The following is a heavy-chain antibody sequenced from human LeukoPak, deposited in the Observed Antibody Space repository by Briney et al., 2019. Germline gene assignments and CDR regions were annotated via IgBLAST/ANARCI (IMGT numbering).Heavy chain of an antibody. CDR1: GGSISSSSYY. CDR3: ARDRRVIPRYNWFDP. D-gene: IGHD2/OR15-2a*01. Sequence: SETLSLTCTVSGGSISSSSYYWGWIRQPPGKGLEWIGSIYYSGSTYYNPSLKSRVTISVDTSKNQFSLKLSSVTAADTAVYYCARDRRVIPRYNWFDPWGQGTLVTVSS. CDR2: IYYSGST. J-gene: IGHJ5*02. V-gene: IGHV4-39*07.